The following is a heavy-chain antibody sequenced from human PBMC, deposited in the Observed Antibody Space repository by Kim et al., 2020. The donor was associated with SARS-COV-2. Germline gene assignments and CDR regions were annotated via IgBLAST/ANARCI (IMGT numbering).Heavy chain of an antibody. D-gene: IGHD5-12*01. CDR3: TTVPRGDMGYYYYYGMDV. CDR2: IKSKTDGGTT. J-gene: IGHJ6*02. CDR1: GFTFSNAW. V-gene: IGHV3-15*01. Sequence: GGSLRLSCAASGFTFSNAWMSWVRQAPGKGLEWVGRIKSKTDGGTTDYAAPVKGRFTISRDDSKNMLYLQMNSLKTEDTAVYYCTTVPRGDMGYYYYYGMDVWGQGTTVTVSS.